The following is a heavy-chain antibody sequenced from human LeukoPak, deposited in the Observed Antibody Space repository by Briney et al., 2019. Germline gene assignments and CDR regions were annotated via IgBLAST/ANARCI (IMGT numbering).Heavy chain of an antibody. Sequence: ASLRVSSKAPGYTFTIYDINCGRQATGQGREWMGWMNPNSGNAGYSQKFQDRVTMTRNTSISTAYMELSSLSSEDTAIYYCARGGWDSSGYTALYYFDYWGQGTLVTVSA. CDR2: MNPNSGNA. V-gene: IGHV1-8*01. D-gene: IGHD3-22*01. CDR3: ARGGWDSSGYTALYYFDY. J-gene: IGHJ4*02. CDR1: GYTFTIYD.